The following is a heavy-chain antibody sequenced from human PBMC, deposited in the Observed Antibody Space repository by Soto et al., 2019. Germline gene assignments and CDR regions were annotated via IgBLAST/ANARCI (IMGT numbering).Heavy chain of an antibody. J-gene: IGHJ6*02. CDR1: GGSFSTYG. Sequence: SVKVSCKASGGSFSTYGINWVRLAPGQGLEWMGGIIPKFGTTNYAQKFQGRVTMTTDTSTSTAYMELWTLISDDTAVYYCARSWVTGKGGMDVWGQGTTVTVSS. CDR3: ARSWVTGKGGMDV. V-gene: IGHV1-69*05. CDR2: IIPKFGTT. D-gene: IGHD3-16*01.